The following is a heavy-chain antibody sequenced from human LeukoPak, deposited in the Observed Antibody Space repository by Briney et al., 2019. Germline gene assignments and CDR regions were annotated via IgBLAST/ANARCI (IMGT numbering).Heavy chain of an antibody. CDR1: GGTFSSYA. V-gene: IGHV1-69*13. Sequence: ASVKVCCKASGGTFSSYAISWVRQAPGQGLEWMGGIIPIFGTANYAQKFQGRVTITADESTSTAYMELRSQRSDDTAVYYCARGVGYYDIPNDYWGQGTLVTVSS. J-gene: IGHJ4*02. CDR2: IIPIFGTA. CDR3: ARGVGYYDIPNDY. D-gene: IGHD3-9*01.